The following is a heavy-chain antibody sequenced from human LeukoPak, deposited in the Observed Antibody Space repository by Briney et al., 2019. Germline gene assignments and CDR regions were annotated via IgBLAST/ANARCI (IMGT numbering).Heavy chain of an antibody. Sequence: GGSLRLSCAASGFTFSSYGMHWVRQAPGKGLEWVAVISYDGSNKYYADSVKGRFTISRDNAKNSLYLQMNSLRAEDTAVYYCARDRGSGSYSYYFDYWGQGTLVTVSS. V-gene: IGHV3-30*03. D-gene: IGHD1-26*01. J-gene: IGHJ4*02. CDR3: ARDRGSGSYSYYFDY. CDR1: GFTFSSYG. CDR2: ISYDGSNK.